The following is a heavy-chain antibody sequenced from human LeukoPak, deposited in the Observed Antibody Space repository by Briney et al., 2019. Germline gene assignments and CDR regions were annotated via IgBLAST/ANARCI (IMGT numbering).Heavy chain of an antibody. J-gene: IGHJ6*03. CDR1: GGSISSSSYY. Sequence: SETLSLTCTVSGGSISSSSYYWGWIRQPPGKGLEWIGRIYTSGSTNYNPSLESRVTISIDTSKNQFSLKLSSVTAADTAMYYCARAHSGVNTTMTPHYYYYYIDVWGKGTTVTISS. CDR2: IYTSGST. D-gene: IGHD5-18*01. V-gene: IGHV4-61*02. CDR3: ARAHSGVNTTMTPHYYYYYIDV.